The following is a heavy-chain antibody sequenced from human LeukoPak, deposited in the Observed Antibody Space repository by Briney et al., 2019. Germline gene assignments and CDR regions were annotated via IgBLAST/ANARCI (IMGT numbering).Heavy chain of an antibody. V-gene: IGHV3-9*01. Sequence: GGSLRLSCAASGFTFDDYAMHWVRQAPGKGLEWVSGISWNSGSIGYADSVKGRFTISRDNAKNSLYLQMNSLRAEDTATYYCARGGGYDWRSFVNWGQGTLVTVSS. CDR3: ARGGGYDWRSFVN. D-gene: IGHD5-12*01. CDR1: GFTFDDYA. J-gene: IGHJ4*02. CDR2: ISWNSGSI.